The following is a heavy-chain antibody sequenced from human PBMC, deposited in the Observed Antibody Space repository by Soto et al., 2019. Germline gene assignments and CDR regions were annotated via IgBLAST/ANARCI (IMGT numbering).Heavy chain of an antibody. CDR3: TRETYLGRWLTGDLADAFDI. V-gene: IGHV3-49*03. CDR2: IRSKAYGGTT. Sequence: GGSLRLSCTASGFTFGDYAMSWFRQAPGKGLEWVGFIRSKAYGGTTEYAASVKGRFTISRDDSKSIAYLQMNSLKTEDTAMYYCTRETYLGRWLTGDLADAFDIWGQGTMVTVSS. J-gene: IGHJ3*02. CDR1: GFTFGDYA. D-gene: IGHD7-27*01.